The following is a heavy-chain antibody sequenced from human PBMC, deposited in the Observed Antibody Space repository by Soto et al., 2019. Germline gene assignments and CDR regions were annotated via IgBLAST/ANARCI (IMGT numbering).Heavy chain of an antibody. V-gene: IGHV1-69*01. CDR3: ARRVAGSAGGVDQ. D-gene: IGHD4-17*01. CDR1: GGTFGTDT. CDR2: ILPIINKS. Sequence: QVQLVQPGAEVKRPGSSMRVSCKASGGTFGTDTIAWLRQPPGQGPEWMGGILPIINKSNYAQKFQGRVTITADESTSTAYMDLNSLRFDDTAVYYCARRVAGSAGGVDQWGQGTRVTVS. J-gene: IGHJ4*02.